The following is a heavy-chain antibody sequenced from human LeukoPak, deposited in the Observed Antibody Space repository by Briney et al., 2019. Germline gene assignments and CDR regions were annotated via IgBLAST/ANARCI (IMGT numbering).Heavy chain of an antibody. V-gene: IGHV4-59*01. Sequence: SETLSLTCTVSGGSISSYYRSWIRQPPGKGLEWIGYIYYSGSTNYNPSLKSRVTISVDTSKNQFSLKLSSVTAADTAVYYCARGGGYLYYFDYWGQGTLVTVSS. CDR1: GGSISSYY. CDR2: IYYSGST. D-gene: IGHD5-12*01. CDR3: ARGGGYLYYFDY. J-gene: IGHJ4*02.